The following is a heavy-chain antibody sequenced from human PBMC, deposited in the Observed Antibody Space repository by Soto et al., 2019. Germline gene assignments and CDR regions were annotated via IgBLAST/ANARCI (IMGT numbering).Heavy chain of an antibody. Sequence: GGSLRLSCAASGFTFSSYGMHWVRQAPGKGLEWVAVISYDGSNKYYADSVKGRLTISRDNSKNTLYLQMNSLRAEDTAVYYCAKDPRSRQQLENWFDPWGQGTLVTVSS. V-gene: IGHV3-30*18. CDR1: GFTFSSYG. J-gene: IGHJ5*02. CDR2: ISYDGSNK. D-gene: IGHD6-13*01. CDR3: AKDPRSRQQLENWFDP.